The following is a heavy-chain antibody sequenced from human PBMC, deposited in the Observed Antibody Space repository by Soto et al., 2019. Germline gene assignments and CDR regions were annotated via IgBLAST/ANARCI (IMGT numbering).Heavy chain of an antibody. CDR2: VNPSGGHT. J-gene: IGHJ4*02. D-gene: IGHD2-21*02. CDR3: ARGGHVVVVTAALDY. Sequence: QVQLMQSGAEVKKPGASVKVSCKASGDTFTEYYIHWVRQAPGQGLEWMGTVNPSGGHTTYAQHFLGRVPMTRDTATSTVYMELTSLTSEDTAVYYCARGGHVVVVTAALDYWGQGTRVTVSS. CDR1: GDTFTEYY. V-gene: IGHV1-46*01.